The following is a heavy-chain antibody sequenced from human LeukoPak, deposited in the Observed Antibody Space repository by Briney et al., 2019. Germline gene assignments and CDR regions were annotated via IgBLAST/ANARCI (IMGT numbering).Heavy chain of an antibody. CDR2: TNHSGST. CDR1: GGSFSGYY. V-gene: IGHV4-34*01. D-gene: IGHD3-9*01. J-gene: IGHJ4*02. Sequence: TSETLSLTCAVYGGSFSGYYWSWIRQPPGKGLEWIGETNHSGSTNYNPSLKSRVTISVDTSKNQFSLKLSSVTAADTAVYYCARKLFNYDILTGYLASFDYWGQGTLVTVSS. CDR3: ARKLFNYDILTGYLASFDY.